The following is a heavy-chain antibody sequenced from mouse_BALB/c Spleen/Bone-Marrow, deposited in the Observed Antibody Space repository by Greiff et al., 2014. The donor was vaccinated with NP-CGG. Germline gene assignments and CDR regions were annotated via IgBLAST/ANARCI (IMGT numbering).Heavy chain of an antibody. CDR3: ARVNPWYFDV. Sequence: VQLPQSGAEIFKPGASVKLSCTTSGFNIKDTYIHWGMQQPEQGPAWIGRIDPASGDTKFDPKFQGKATITADTSSNTAYLQVTSLTSEDTAVYYCARVNPWYFDVWGAGTTVTVSP. CDR2: IDPASGDT. CDR1: GFNIKDTY. D-gene: IGHD2-2*01. J-gene: IGHJ1*01. V-gene: IGHV14-3*02.